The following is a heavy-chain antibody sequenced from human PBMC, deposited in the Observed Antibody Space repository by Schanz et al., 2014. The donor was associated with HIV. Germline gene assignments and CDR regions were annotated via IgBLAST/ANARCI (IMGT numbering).Heavy chain of an antibody. CDR2: ISGSGGST. CDR3: AKSQKGASCCFPLDS. J-gene: IGHJ4*02. V-gene: IGHV3-23*04. D-gene: IGHD2-2*01. Sequence: VQLVESGGGVVQPGGSLRLSCAASGITFSSYAMSWVRQAPGKGLEWVSAISGSGGSTYYADSVKGRFTISRDNSKNTLYLQMNSLRAEDTAVYYCAKSQKGASCCFPLDSWGQGTLVTVFS. CDR1: GITFSSYA.